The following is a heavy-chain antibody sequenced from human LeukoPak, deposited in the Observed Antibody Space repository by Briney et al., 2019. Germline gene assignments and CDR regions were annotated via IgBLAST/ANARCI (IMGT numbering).Heavy chain of an antibody. Sequence: SETLSLTCAVTGGSITNDNWWSWVRQPPGKGLEWIGEIYHSGSTKCNPSLKSRVIMSVDKSKNQFSLKLSSVTAADTAVYYCASGSGGGEYYFDYWGQGTLVTVSS. CDR3: ASGSGGGEYYFDY. CDR1: GGSITNDNW. D-gene: IGHD3-10*01. V-gene: IGHV4-4*02. CDR2: IYHSGST. J-gene: IGHJ4*02.